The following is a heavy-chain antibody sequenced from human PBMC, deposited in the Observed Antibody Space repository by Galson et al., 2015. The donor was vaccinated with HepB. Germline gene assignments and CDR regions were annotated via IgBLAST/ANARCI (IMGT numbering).Heavy chain of an antibody. Sequence: SLRLSCAASGFTFSSYEMNWVRQAPGKGLEWVSYISSSGSTIYYADSVKGRFTISRDNAKNSLYLRMNSLRAEDTAVYYCARGAAAGYYFDYWGQGTLVTVSS. V-gene: IGHV3-48*03. CDR1: GFTFSSYE. CDR2: ISSSGSTI. CDR3: ARGAAAGYYFDY. J-gene: IGHJ4*02. D-gene: IGHD6-13*01.